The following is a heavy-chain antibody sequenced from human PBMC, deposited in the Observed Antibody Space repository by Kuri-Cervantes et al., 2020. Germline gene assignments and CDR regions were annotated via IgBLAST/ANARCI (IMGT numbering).Heavy chain of an antibody. CDR3: ARGGYSGYSKEYYFDY. CDR1: GGSFSGYF. D-gene: IGHD3-22*01. V-gene: IGHV4-34*01. J-gene: IGHJ4*02. CDR2: INHSGST. Sequence: GSLRLSCAVYGGSFSGYFWSWIRQPPGKGLEWIGEINHSGSTNYNPSLKSRVTISVDTSKNQFSLKLSSVTAADTAVYYCARGGYSGYSKEYYFDYWGQGILVTVSS.